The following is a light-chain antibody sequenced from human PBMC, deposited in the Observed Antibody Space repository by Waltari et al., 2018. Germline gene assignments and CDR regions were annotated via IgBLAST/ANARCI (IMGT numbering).Light chain of an antibody. V-gene: IGKV4-1*01. CDR3: QQYDNTPGT. CDR2: WAS. Sequence: DIVMTQSPDSLAVSLGERATINCKSSQSVLYSSNNKNYLAWYQQKPGQPPKLLIYWASTRESGVPDRFRGSGSGTDFILISRSLQAEDVAVYYCQQYDNTPGTFGQGTKVEIK. J-gene: IGKJ1*01. CDR1: QSVLYSSNNKNY.